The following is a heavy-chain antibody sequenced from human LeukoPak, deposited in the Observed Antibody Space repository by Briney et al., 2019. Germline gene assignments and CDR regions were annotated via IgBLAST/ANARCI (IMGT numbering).Heavy chain of an antibody. CDR2: ISSSSSTI. CDR3: ARAAGVWNPDYYYMDV. J-gene: IGHJ6*03. D-gene: IGHD3-16*01. Sequence: GGSLRLSCAASGFTFSSYSMNWVRQAPGKGLEWVSYISSSSSTIYYADSVKGRFTISRDNAKNSLYLQMNSLRAEDTAVYYCARAAGVWNPDYYYMDVWGKGTTVTVSS. CDR1: GFTFSSYS. V-gene: IGHV3-48*04.